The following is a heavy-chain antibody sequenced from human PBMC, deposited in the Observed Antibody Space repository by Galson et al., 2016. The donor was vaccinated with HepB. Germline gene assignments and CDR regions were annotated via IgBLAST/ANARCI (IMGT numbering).Heavy chain of an antibody. J-gene: IGHJ4*02. D-gene: IGHD5-12*01. V-gene: IGHV3-23*01. CDR3: AKGAVRYSGYVFDS. Sequence: SLRLSCAASGFTFTNYAMSWVRQAPGKGLEWVSGIDYSGDKRYYRDSVRGRFTISRDNSKNMLSLQMNSLRAEDTALYYCAKGAVRYSGYVFDSWGQGTLVTVSS. CDR1: GFTFTNYA. CDR2: IDYSGDKR.